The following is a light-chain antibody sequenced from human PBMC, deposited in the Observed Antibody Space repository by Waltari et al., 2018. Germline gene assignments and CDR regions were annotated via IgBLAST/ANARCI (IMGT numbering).Light chain of an antibody. V-gene: IGLV2-8*01. J-gene: IGLJ2*01. Sequence: HSALTHPPSASGSPGHSVILSCTGTSSHLGGSNYVSWYQHHAGKAPKLMIYEVSKRPSGVPDRFSGSKSGNTASLTVSGLQAEDEADYYCSSYADSYNFIFGGGTKLTVL. CDR2: EVS. CDR3: SSYADSYNFI. CDR1: SSHLGGSNY.